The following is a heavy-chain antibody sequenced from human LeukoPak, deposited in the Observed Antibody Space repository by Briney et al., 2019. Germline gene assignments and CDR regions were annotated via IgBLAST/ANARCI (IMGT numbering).Heavy chain of an antibody. D-gene: IGHD2-15*01. CDR1: GGSISSSSYY. J-gene: IGHJ4*02. CDR2: IYYSGST. CDR3: ARLCSGGSCYEEDYFDY. V-gene: IGHV4-39*01. Sequence: SETLSLTCTVSGGSISSSSYYWGWIRQPPGKGLEWIGSIYYSGSTYHNPSLKSRVTISVDTSKNQFSLKLSSVTAADTAVYYCARLCSGGSCYEEDYFDYWGQGTLVTVSS.